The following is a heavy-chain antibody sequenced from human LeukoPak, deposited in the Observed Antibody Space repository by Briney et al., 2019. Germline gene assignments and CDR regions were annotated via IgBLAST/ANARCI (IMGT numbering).Heavy chain of an antibody. CDR2: IWYDGSNK. Sequence: GGSLRLSCAASGFTFSSYGMHWVRQAPGKGLEWVAVIWYDGSNKYYADSMKGRFTISRDNSKNTLYLQMNSLRAEDTAVYYCARGPPGSDRAFDIWGQGTMVTVSS. CDR1: GFTFSSYG. CDR3: ARGPPGSDRAFDI. V-gene: IGHV3-33*01. D-gene: IGHD3-16*02. J-gene: IGHJ3*02.